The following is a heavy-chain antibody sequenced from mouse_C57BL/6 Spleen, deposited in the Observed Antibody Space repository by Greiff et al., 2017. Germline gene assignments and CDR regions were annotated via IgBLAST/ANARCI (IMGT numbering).Heavy chain of an antibody. CDR3: AREGVIYYGDY. CDR2: IDPSDSYT. D-gene: IGHD2-1*01. CDR1: GYTFTSYW. V-gene: IGHV1-59*01. Sequence: QVQLQQPGAELVRPGTSVKLSCKASGYTFTSYWMHWVKQRPGQGLEWIGVIDPSDSYTNYNQKFKGKATLTVDTSSSTAYMQLSSLTSEDSAVXYCAREGVIYYGDYWGQGTSVTVSS. J-gene: IGHJ4*01.